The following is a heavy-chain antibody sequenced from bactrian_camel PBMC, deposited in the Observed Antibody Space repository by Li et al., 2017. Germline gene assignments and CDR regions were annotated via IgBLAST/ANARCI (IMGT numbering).Heavy chain of an antibody. J-gene: IGHJ4*01. CDR2: INSDGGGA. V-gene: IGHV3S40*01. Sequence: QLVESGGGLVQPGGSLRLSCAASGFTFSSYGMSWVRQAPGKGLEWVSDINSDGGGAYYTDSVNGRFTITQDNGTNTLYLQMNRLKTEDTAVYYCAAEERARYSQGPPWFGCRVNHWGLGTQVTVS. D-gene: IGHD2*01. CDR3: AAEERARYSQGPPWFGCRVNH. CDR1: GFTFSSYG.